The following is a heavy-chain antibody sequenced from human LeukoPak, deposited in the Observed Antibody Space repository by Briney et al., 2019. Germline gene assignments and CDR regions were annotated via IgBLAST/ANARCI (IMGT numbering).Heavy chain of an antibody. J-gene: IGHJ6*02. Sequence: GGSLRLSCAVSGFTFSNAWMSWVRQAPGKGLEWVGRVQSKTDGGTTDHAAPVKGRFTISRDDSKNTLYLQMNSLKTEDTAVYYCTTGSPTATAGTFYYYYGMDVWSQGTTVTVSS. CDR3: TTGSPTATAGTFYYYYGMDV. V-gene: IGHV3-15*01. CDR1: GFTFSNAW. CDR2: VQSKTDGGTT. D-gene: IGHD6-13*01.